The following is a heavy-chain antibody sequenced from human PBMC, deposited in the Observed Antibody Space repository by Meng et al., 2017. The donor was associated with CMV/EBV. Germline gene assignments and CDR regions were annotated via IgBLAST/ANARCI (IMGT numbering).Heavy chain of an antibody. CDR2: IQVIGHT. CDR3: AGSRPGGGACDY. Sequence: QVPVQEPGPGLVKLSETLSLTGIVSGASLKNYNWNWVRQPAGQGLEWIGLIQVIGHTVYNPSLKSRVTVSLDASKSQFSLTLNSVTAADTATYYCAGSRPGGGACDYWGQGILVTVSS. J-gene: IGHJ4*02. V-gene: IGHV4-4*07. D-gene: IGHD3-16*01. CDR1: GASLKNYN.